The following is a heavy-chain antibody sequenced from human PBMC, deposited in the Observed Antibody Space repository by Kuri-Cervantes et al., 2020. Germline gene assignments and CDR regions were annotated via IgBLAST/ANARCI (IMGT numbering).Heavy chain of an antibody. Sequence: GGSLRLSCAASGFTCSSYSMNWVRQAPGKGLEWVSFISSSSSYIYYADSVKGRFTISRDNAKNSLYLQMNSLSAEDTAVYYCARVAGITIFGVVTRDWFDPWGQGTLVTVSS. D-gene: IGHD3-3*01. CDR3: ARVAGITIFGVVTRDWFDP. J-gene: IGHJ5*02. CDR2: ISSSSSYI. CDR1: GFTCSSYS. V-gene: IGHV3-21*01.